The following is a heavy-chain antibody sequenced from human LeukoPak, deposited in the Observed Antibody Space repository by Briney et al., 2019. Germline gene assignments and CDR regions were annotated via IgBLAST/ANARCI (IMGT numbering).Heavy chain of an antibody. Sequence: SGGSLRLSCAASGFTFSSYAMSWVRQPPGKGLEWVSAISGSGGSTYYSDSVKGRFTISRDNSKITLYLQMNSLRAEDTAVYYCAKDKSAFDIWGQGTMVTVSS. V-gene: IGHV3-23*01. J-gene: IGHJ3*02. CDR1: GFTFSSYA. CDR3: AKDKSAFDI. CDR2: ISGSGGST.